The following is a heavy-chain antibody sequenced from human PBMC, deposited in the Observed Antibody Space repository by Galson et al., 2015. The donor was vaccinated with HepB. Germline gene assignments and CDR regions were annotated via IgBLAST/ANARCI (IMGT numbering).Heavy chain of an antibody. Sequence: SLRLSCAASGFTFSNYGMNWVRQAPGKGPEWVSYINRDSSIINYADSVKGRFTISRANAKKSLYLQMNSLRVDDTAVYYCARGRSIAGCYFWGQGTTVTVSS. CDR1: GFTFSNYG. CDR3: ARGRSIAGCYF. V-gene: IGHV3-48*01. CDR2: INRDSSII. D-gene: IGHD6-6*01. J-gene: IGHJ6*02.